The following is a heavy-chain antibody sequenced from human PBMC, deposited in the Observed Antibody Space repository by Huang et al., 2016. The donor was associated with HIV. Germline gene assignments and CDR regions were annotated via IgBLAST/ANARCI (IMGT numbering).Heavy chain of an antibody. CDR2: IIPIFGTA. CDR3: ARARGYYDSSVSYYFDY. D-gene: IGHD3-22*01. V-gene: IGHV1-69*13. CDR1: GGTFSSYA. J-gene: IGHJ4*02. Sequence: QVQLVQSGAEVKKPGSSVKVSCKASGGTFSSYAISWVRQAPGQGLEGMGGIIPIFGTANYAKKFQGRVTITADESTSTAYMELSSLRSEDTAVYYCARARGYYDSSVSYYFDYWGQGTLVTVSS.